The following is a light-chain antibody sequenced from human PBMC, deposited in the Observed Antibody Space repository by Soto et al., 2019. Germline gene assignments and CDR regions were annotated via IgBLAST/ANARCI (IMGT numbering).Light chain of an antibody. CDR1: SSDVGGYNY. V-gene: IGLV2-14*01. CDR2: DVS. CDR3: SSYISSNTPVV. Sequence: QSVLTQPASVSGSPGQSITISCTGTSSDVGGYNYVSWYQQHPGKAPKLMIYDVSNRPSGVSNRFSGSKSGNTASLTISGLQAEDEADYYCSSYISSNTPVVFGGGTKVTVL. J-gene: IGLJ2*01.